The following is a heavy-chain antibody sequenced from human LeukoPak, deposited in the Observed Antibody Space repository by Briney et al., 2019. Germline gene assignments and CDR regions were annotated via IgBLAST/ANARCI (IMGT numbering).Heavy chain of an antibody. Sequence: PGGSLRLSCAASGFTFSSYSMNWVRQAPGKGLEWVSYISSTNSTIYYADSVKGRFTISRDNAKNSLYLQMNSLRAEDTAVYYCASRRLRLGELSLYFGYWGQGTLVTVSS. CDR2: ISSTNSTI. D-gene: IGHD3-16*02. J-gene: IGHJ4*02. CDR3: ASRRLRLGELSLYFGY. CDR1: GFTFSSYS. V-gene: IGHV3-48*04.